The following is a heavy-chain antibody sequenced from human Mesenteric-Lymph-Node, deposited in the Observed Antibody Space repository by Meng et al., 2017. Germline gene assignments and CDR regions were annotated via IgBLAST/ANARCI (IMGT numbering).Heavy chain of an antibody. CDR3: AARILETSGVSPPGY. Sequence: GGSLRLSCAASGFSFSSYALHWVRQAPGKGLEWVAVISYDGRNQYYAGSVNGRFTISRDNSKNTLSLQMSSLRPEDTAVYYCAARILETSGVSPPGYWGQGTLVTVSS. D-gene: IGHD6-19*01. CDR1: GFSFSSYA. CDR2: ISYDGRNQ. J-gene: IGHJ4*02. V-gene: IGHV3-30*04.